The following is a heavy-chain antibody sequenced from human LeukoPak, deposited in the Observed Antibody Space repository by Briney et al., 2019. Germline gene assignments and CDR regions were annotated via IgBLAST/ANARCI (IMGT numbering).Heavy chain of an antibody. D-gene: IGHD2-2*01. CDR3: ARSGVIVPAAPLRFDP. CDR2: IKEDGSEK. Sequence: GGSLRLSCAASGFTFSSFWMSWVGQAPGKGLEWVANIKEDGSEKYYVDSVKGRFTIYRGNAKNSLYLQMSSLRAEDTAVYFCARSGVIVPAAPLRFDPWGQGNLVTVSS. V-gene: IGHV3-7*01. CDR1: GFTFSSFW. J-gene: IGHJ5*01.